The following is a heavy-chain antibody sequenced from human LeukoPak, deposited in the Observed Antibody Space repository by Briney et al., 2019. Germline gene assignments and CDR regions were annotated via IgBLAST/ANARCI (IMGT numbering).Heavy chain of an antibody. J-gene: IGHJ4*02. D-gene: IGHD5-24*01. V-gene: IGHV4-39*01. Sequence: SETLSLTCTVSGGSISSSSYYWGWIRQPPGKGLEWIGSIYYSGSTYYNPSLKSRVTISVDTSKNQFSLKLSSVTAADTAVYYCARHEEEDGYNAKAFDFWGQGTLVTVSS. CDR3: ARHEEEDGYNAKAFDF. CDR2: IYYSGST. CDR1: GGSISSSSYY.